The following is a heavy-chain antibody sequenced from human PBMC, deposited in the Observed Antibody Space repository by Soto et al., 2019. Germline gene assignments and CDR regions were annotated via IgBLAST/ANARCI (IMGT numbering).Heavy chain of an antibody. CDR2: IRSKANSYAT. CDR1: GFTFSGSA. Sequence: GGSLRLSCAASGFTFSGSAMHWVRQASGKGLEWVGRIRSKANSYATAYAASVKGRFTISRDDSKNTAYLQMNSLKTEDTAVYYCTRTNDQLEPNYYYYGMDVWGQGTTVTVSS. D-gene: IGHD1-1*01. J-gene: IGHJ6*02. CDR3: TRTNDQLEPNYYYYGMDV. V-gene: IGHV3-73*01.